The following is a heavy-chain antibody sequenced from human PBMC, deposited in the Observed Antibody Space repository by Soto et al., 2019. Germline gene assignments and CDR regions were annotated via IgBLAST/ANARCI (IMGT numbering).Heavy chain of an antibody. Sequence: QVQLVESGGGLVKPGGSLRLSCAASGFTFSDYYMSWIRQAPGKGLEWVSYISSSGSTIYYADSVKGRFTISRDNAKNSLYLQMNSLRDEDTAVYYCARDLGVDPYSSSWALYMDVWGKGTTVTVSS. CDR3: ARDLGVDPYSSSWALYMDV. D-gene: IGHD6-13*01. V-gene: IGHV3-11*01. CDR1: GFTFSDYY. CDR2: ISSSGSTI. J-gene: IGHJ6*03.